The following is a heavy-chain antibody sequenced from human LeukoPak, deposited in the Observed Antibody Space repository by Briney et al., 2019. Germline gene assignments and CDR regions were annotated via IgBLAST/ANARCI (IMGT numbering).Heavy chain of an antibody. J-gene: IGHJ4*02. CDR1: GYTFTSYG. Sequence: ASVKVSCKASGYTFTSYGISWVRQAPGQGLEWMGWISAYNGNTNYAQKLQGRVTMTTDTSTSTAYMELRSLRSDDTAVYYCARAYRSGGSCYSRSYYFDYWGQGTLVTVSS. CDR2: ISAYNGNT. V-gene: IGHV1-18*01. D-gene: IGHD2-15*01. CDR3: ARAYRSGGSCYSRSYYFDY.